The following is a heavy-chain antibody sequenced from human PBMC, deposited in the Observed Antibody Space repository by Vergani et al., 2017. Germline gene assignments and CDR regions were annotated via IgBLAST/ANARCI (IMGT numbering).Heavy chain of an antibody. CDR1: GGSFSGYY. CDR3: ARGPLNSNYYDFWSGRRGIGRGDY. D-gene: IGHD3-3*01. Sequence: QVQLQQWGAGLLKPSETLSLTCAVYGGSFSGYYWSWIRQPPGKGLEWIGEINHSGSTNYNPSLKSRVNISVDTSKNQFSLKLSSVTAADAAVYYCARGPLNSNYYDFWSGRRGIGRGDYWGQGTLVTVSS. J-gene: IGHJ4*02. V-gene: IGHV4-34*01. CDR2: INHSGST.